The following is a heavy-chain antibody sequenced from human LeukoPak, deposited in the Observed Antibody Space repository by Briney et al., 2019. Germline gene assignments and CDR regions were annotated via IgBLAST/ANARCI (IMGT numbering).Heavy chain of an antibody. CDR3: ARADYGDYVDFDY. CDR1: GGSISSYY. D-gene: IGHD4-17*01. Sequence: SETLSLTCTVSGGSISSYYWSWIRQPPGKGLDWIGYIYYSGSTNYNPSLKSRVTISVDTSKNQFSLKLSSVTAADTAVYYCARADYGDYVDFDYWGQGTLVTVSS. V-gene: IGHV4-59*01. J-gene: IGHJ4*02. CDR2: IYYSGST.